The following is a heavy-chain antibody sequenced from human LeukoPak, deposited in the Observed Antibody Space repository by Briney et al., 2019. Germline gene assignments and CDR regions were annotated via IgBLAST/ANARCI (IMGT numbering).Heavy chain of an antibody. J-gene: IGHJ4*02. CDR2: IYSGGNT. CDR1: GFTVSSNY. CDR3: ARDQEGVYVFNY. V-gene: IGHV3-66*01. Sequence: GGSLRLSCEVSGFTVSSNYMAWVRQAPGKGLEWVSIIYSGGNTYYADSVKGRFTISRDNSKNTLYLQMNSLGVEDTAVYYCARDQEGVYVFNYWGQGPWSPSPQ. D-gene: IGHD5/OR15-5a*01.